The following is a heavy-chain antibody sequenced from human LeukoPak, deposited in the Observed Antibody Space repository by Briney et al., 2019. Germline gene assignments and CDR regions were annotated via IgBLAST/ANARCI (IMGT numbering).Heavy chain of an antibody. D-gene: IGHD6-19*01. CDR2: INTNTGNP. CDR1: GYTFTSYA. V-gene: IGHV7-4-1*02. Sequence: ASVNVSFTASGYTFTSYAMNWVRQAPGQGLEWMGWINTNTGNPTYAQGFTGRFVFSLDTSVSTAYLQISSLKAEDTAVYYCASPGGKHSSGKYYYYYGMDVWGQGTTVTVSS. CDR3: ASPGGKHSSGKYYYYYGMDV. J-gene: IGHJ6*02.